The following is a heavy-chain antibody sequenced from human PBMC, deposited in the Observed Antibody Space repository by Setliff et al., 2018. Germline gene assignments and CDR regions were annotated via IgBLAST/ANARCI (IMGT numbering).Heavy chain of an antibody. CDR2: INHRGST. Sequence: SETLSLTCSVYGESFSNNYWSWIRQPPGKGLEWIEEINHRGSTNYSPSLRSRVTMSVDTSKKQLSLMLSTVTAADTAVYFCARERQGGFLEWSPFDSWGQGILVTVSS. CDR3: ARERQGGFLEWSPFDS. CDR1: GESFSNNY. J-gene: IGHJ4*02. D-gene: IGHD3-3*01. V-gene: IGHV4-34*01.